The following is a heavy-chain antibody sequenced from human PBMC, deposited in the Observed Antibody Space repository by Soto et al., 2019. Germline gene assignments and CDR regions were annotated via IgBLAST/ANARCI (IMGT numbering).Heavy chain of an antibody. D-gene: IGHD3-10*01. CDR1: GYTFTGYY. J-gene: IGHJ4*02. Sequence: ASVKVSCKASGYTFTGYYMHWVRQAPGQGLEWMGWINPNSGGTNYAQKFQGWVTMTRDTSISTAYMELSRLRSDDTAVYYCARLGNYYGSGSYYTHFDYWGQGTLVTVSS. V-gene: IGHV1-2*04. CDR3: ARLGNYYGSGSYYTHFDY. CDR2: INPNSGGT.